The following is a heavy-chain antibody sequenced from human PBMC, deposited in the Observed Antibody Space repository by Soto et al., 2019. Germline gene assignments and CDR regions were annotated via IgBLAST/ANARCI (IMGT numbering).Heavy chain of an antibody. CDR2: TPYTGNT. D-gene: IGHD2-8*01. V-gene: IGHV4-59*01. J-gene: IGHJ4*03. CDR1: GGSITPYH. CDR3: ARDMHAGFTHYLDP. Sequence: SETLSFTCFVSGGSITPYHWSCLRQFPGKGLEWIAYTPYTGNTNYNPSLQSRVTISMDTSKNQLSLKLTSVTAADTAVYYCARDMHAGFTHYLDPWGHGTRVTVS.